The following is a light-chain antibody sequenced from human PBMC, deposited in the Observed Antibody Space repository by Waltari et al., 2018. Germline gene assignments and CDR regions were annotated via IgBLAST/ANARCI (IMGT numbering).Light chain of an antibody. CDR3: MQSLQTLWT. V-gene: IGKV2-28*01. CDR2: VGS. J-gene: IGKJ1*01. Sequence: DIVVTQSPLSLPVTPGEPASISCRSRQSLLHRNGNNYLDGYRQKTGQSPQLLIYVGSTRASGVPDRVSGSGSGTDFTLRIRRVEAEDVGVYYCMQSLQTLWTFGQGTKVEIK. CDR1: QSLLHRNGNNY.